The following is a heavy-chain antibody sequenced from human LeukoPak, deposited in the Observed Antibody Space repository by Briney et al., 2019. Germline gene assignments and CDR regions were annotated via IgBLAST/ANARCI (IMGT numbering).Heavy chain of an antibody. J-gene: IGHJ6*03. Sequence: PSETLSLTCTVSGGSISSYYWSWIRQPAGKGLEWIGRIYTSGSTNYNPSLKSRVTMSVDTSKNQFSLKLSSVTAADTAVYYCARVVYVVVPAEFHYYYYMDVWGKGTTVTVSS. CDR1: GGSISSYY. D-gene: IGHD2-2*01. CDR3: ARVVYVVVPAEFHYYYYMDV. CDR2: IYTSGST. V-gene: IGHV4-4*07.